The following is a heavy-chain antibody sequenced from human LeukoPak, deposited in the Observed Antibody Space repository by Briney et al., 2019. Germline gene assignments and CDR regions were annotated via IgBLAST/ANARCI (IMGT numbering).Heavy chain of an antibody. CDR1: GYTFTSYG. V-gene: IGHV1-18*01. Sequence: GASVKVSCKASGYTFTSYGISWVRQAPGQGLEWMGWISAYNGNTNYAQKLQGRVTMTTDTSTSTAYMELRSLRSDDTAVYYCARGYCSGGNCYSTLLDWGQGTLVTVSS. D-gene: IGHD2-15*01. CDR2: ISAYNGNT. J-gene: IGHJ4*02. CDR3: ARGYCSGGNCYSTLLD.